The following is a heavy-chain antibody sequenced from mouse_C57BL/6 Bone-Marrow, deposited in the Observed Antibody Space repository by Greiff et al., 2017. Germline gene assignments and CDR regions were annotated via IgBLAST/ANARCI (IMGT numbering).Heavy chain of an antibody. V-gene: IGHV5-9-1*02. J-gene: IGHJ3*01. CDR2: ISSGGDYI. D-gene: IGHD2-4*01. CDR1: GFTFSSYA. Sequence: DVKLVESGGDLVKPGGSLKLSCAASGFTFSSYAMSWVRQTPEKRLEWVAYISSGGDYIYYADTVKGRFTISRDNARNTLYLQMSSLKSEDTAMYYCTRHYDYDAWFAYWGQGTLVTVSA. CDR3: TRHYDYDAWFAY.